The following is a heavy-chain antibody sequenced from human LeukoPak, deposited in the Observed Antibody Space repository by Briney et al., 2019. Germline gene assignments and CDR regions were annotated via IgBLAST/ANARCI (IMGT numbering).Heavy chain of an antibody. V-gene: IGHV4-61*02. J-gene: IGHJ4*02. D-gene: IGHD3-22*01. CDR2: IYTSGST. CDR1: GGSISSGSYY. Sequence: PSQTLSLTCTVSGGSISSGSYYWSWIRQPAGTGLEWIGRIYTSGSTNYNPSLKSRVTISVDTSKNQFSLKLSSVTAADTAVYYCARVLRYLRVPDSSGYYYFDYWGQGTLVTVSS. CDR3: ARVLRYLRVPDSSGYYYFDY.